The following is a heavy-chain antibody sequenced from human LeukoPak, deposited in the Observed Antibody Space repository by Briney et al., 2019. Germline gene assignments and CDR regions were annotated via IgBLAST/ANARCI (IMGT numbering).Heavy chain of an antibody. V-gene: IGHV4-4*07. Sequence: SETLSLTCTVSGYSISSSYYWSWIRQPAGKGLEWIGRIYTSGSTNYNPSLKSRVTMSVDTSKNQFSLKLSSVTAADTAVYYCARDLYGGSFDYWGQGTLVTVSS. CDR1: GYSISSSYY. D-gene: IGHD3-10*02. CDR3: ARDLYGGSFDY. CDR2: IYTSGST. J-gene: IGHJ4*02.